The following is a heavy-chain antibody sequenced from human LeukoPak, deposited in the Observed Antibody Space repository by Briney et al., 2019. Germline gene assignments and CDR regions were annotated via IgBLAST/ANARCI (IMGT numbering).Heavy chain of an antibody. CDR1: GFTFSSYS. Sequence: TGGSLRLSGAASGFTFSSYSMNWVRQAPGKGLEWVSSISSSSSYIYYADSVKGRFTISRDKAKNSLYLQMNSLRAEDTAVYYCARVSPGYSYGDYYMDVWGKGTTVTVSS. CDR3: ARVSPGYSYGDYYMDV. D-gene: IGHD5-18*01. CDR2: ISSSSSYI. J-gene: IGHJ6*03. V-gene: IGHV3-21*01.